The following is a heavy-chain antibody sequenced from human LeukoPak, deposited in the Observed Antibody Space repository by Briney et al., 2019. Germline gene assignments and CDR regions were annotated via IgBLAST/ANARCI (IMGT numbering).Heavy chain of an antibody. J-gene: IGHJ4*02. CDR2: ISAYNGNT. CDR3: ASDPAAMTTVTTTFDY. V-gene: IGHV1-18*04. D-gene: IGHD4-17*01. CDR1: GYTFTSYG. Sequence: ASVKVSCKASGYTFTSYGISWVRQAPGQGLEWMGWISAYNGNTNYAQKLQGRVTMTTDTSTSTAYMELRSLRSDDTAVYYCASDPAAMTTVTTTFDYWGQGTLVTVSS.